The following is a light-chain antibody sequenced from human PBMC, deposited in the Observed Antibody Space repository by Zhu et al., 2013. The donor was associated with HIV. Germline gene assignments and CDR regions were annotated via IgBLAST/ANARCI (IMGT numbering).Light chain of an antibody. CDR2: AAS. V-gene: IGKV1-39*01. Sequence: DIQMTQSPSSLSASVGDRVTITCRASQSIVTYLNWYQQKPGKAPKLLIYAASSLQSGVPSRFSGSGSGTDFTLTISRLQPEDFATYYCQQSYSTPWTFGQGTKVEIK. J-gene: IGKJ1*01. CDR1: QSIVTY. CDR3: QQSYSTPWT.